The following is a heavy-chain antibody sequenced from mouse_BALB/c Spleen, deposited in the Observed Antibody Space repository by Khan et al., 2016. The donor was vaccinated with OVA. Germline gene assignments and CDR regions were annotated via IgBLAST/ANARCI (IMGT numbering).Heavy chain of an antibody. J-gene: IGHJ3*01. CDR2: INPSSGYT. CDR3: AMDGAYYRNDGWFAY. Sequence: VKLQQSGAELARPGASVKMSCKASGYTFTSYTIHWIKQRPGQGLEWIGYINPSSGYTNYNQKFKDKATLTADKSSTTAYMQLSSLTSDDSAVFYVAMDGAYYRNDGWFAYWGQGTLVTVSA. CDR1: GYTFTSYT. V-gene: IGHV1-4*01. D-gene: IGHD2-14*01.